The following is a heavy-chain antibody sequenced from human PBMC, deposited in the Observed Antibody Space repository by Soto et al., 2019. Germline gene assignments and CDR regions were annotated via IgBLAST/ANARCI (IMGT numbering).Heavy chain of an antibody. CDR3: AKDADYDILTGYSDYHFDY. D-gene: IGHD3-9*01. J-gene: IGHJ4*02. CDR2: ISYEGSNK. CDR1: GFTFSSYG. Sequence: QVQLVESGGGVVQPGRSLRLSCAASGFTFSSYGMHWVRQAPGKGLEWVAVISYEGSNKYYADSVKGRFTISRDNAKNTLYLQMNSLRAEDTAVYYCAKDADYDILTGYSDYHFDYWGQGTLVTVSS. V-gene: IGHV3-30*18.